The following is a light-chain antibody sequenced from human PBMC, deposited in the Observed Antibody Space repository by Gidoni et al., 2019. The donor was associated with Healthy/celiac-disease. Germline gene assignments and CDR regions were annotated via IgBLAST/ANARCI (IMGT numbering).Light chain of an antibody. CDR2: AAS. CDR3: QQYYSYPHT. V-gene: IGKV1-8*01. Sequence: AIRMTQSPSSFSASIGDRVTITCRASQGISSSLAWYQQKPGKAPKLLIYAASTLQSGVPSRFSGSGSGTDFTLTISCLQSEDFATYYCQQYYSYPHTFGGGTKVEIK. J-gene: IGKJ4*01. CDR1: QGISSS.